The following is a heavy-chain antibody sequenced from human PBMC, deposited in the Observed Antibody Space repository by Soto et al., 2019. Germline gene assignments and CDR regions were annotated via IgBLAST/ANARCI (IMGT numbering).Heavy chain of an antibody. CDR3: ARDQKVKHPNYFAY. Sequence: GGSLRISCAASGFTLSSYGMSWVRQAPGKGLEWVANIKQDGSEKYYVDSVKGRFTISRDNAKDSLYLQMNSLRAEDTAVYYCARDQKVKHPNYFAYRGQGTLVTGSS. V-gene: IGHV3-7*01. CDR2: IKQDGSEK. J-gene: IGHJ4*02. CDR1: GFTLSSYG. D-gene: IGHD2-21*01.